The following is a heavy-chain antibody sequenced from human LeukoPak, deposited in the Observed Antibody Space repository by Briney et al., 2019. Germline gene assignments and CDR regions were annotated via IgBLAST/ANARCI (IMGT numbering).Heavy chain of an antibody. CDR1: GFTFSRYA. J-gene: IGHJ4*02. CDR3: ASAPRASVPPPFDY. V-gene: IGHV3-23*01. Sequence: GGSLRLSCAASGFTFSRYALTWVRQTPGKGLEWVSGISNSGDSIYYADSVRGRFTISRDNSKRTLFLQMNSLRVEDTAVYYCASAPRASVPPPFDYWGQGTHVTVSS. CDR2: ISNSGDSI.